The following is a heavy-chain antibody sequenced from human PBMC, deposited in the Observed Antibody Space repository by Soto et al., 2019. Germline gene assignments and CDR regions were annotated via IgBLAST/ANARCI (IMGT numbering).Heavy chain of an antibody. V-gene: IGHV4-30-4*01. Sequence: PSDPLSLTFTVSGGSISSDDYYWSWIRQAPGRGLEWIGYIHSSGSIYYNPSLKSRATMSIDTARNQFSLKVSSVTVADTAVYYCARDLDGLHDDNSGPYPRPGWGQGTLVTVSS. CDR2: IHSSGSI. J-gene: IGHJ1*01. D-gene: IGHD3-22*01. CDR3: ARDLDGLHDDNSGPYPRPG. CDR1: GGSISSDDYY.